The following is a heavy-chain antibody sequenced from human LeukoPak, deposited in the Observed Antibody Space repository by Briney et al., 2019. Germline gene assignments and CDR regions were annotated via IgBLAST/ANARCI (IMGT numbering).Heavy chain of an antibody. J-gene: IGHJ4*02. D-gene: IGHD3-22*01. CDR2: LHAAGGT. CDR3: AREGYDSSGYPRLLDY. Sequence: GGSLRLSCAATGLTVSSNYITWVRQPPGKGLEWVSVLHAAGGTYYADSVKGRFTISRHISKNTVYLQMNSLRAEDTAVYYCAREGYDSSGYPRLLDYWGQGTLVTVSS. CDR1: GLTVSSNY. V-gene: IGHV3-53*04.